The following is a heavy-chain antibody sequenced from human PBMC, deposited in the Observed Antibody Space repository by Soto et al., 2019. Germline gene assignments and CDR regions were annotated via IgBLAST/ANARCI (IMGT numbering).Heavy chain of an antibody. V-gene: IGHV2-5*02. CDR3: AHRHSSWSPFDY. CDR2: IYWDDDK. J-gene: IGHJ4*02. Sequence: QITLKESGPTLVKPTQTLTLTCTFSGFSLSTSGVGVGWIRQPPGKALEWLALIYWDDDKRYSPSLKSRLTITKDTSKTQVVLTMTNMDPVDTATYYCAHRHSSWSPFDYWGQGTLGTVSS. D-gene: IGHD6-6*01. CDR1: GFSLSTSGVG.